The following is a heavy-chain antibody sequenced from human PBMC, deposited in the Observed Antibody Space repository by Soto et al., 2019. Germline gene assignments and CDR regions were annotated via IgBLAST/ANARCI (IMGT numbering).Heavy chain of an antibody. CDR3: AKDIEALYCTNGVCYVFDY. CDR1: GFTFDDYA. J-gene: IGHJ4*02. V-gene: IGHV3-9*01. Sequence: GGSLRLSCAASGFTFDDYAMHWVRQAPGKGLEWVSGISWNSGSIGYADSVKGRFTISRDNAKNSLYLQMNSLRAEDTALYYCAKDIEALYCTNGVCYVFDYWGQGTLVTVSS. D-gene: IGHD2-8*01. CDR2: ISWNSGSI.